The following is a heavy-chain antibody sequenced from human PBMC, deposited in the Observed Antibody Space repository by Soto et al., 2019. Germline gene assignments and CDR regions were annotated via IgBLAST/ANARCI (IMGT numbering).Heavy chain of an antibody. CDR1: GFTFSSYW. J-gene: IGHJ6*02. V-gene: IGHV3-74*01. CDR2: INSDGSST. Sequence: EVQLVESGGGLVQPGGSLRLSCAASGFTFSSYWMHWVRQAPGKGLVWVSRINSDGSSTSYADSVKGRFTISRDNAKNTLYLQMNSLRAEDTAVYYCAREEGDYGDYWAYYYGMDVWGQGTTVTVSS. CDR3: AREEGDYGDYWAYYYGMDV. D-gene: IGHD4-17*01.